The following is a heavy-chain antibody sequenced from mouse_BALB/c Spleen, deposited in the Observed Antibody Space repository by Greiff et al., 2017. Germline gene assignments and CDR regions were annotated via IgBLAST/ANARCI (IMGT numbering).Heavy chain of an antibody. Sequence: EVKLLESGGGLVKPGGSLKLSCAASGFAFSSYDMSWVRQTPEKRLEWVAYISSGGGSTYYPDTVKGRFTISRDNAKNTLYLQMSSLKSEDTAMYYCARQREGYQDYWGQGTTLTVSS. CDR2: ISSGGGST. CDR1: GFAFSSYD. CDR3: ARQREGYQDY. D-gene: IGHD2-2*01. V-gene: IGHV5-12-1*01. J-gene: IGHJ2*01.